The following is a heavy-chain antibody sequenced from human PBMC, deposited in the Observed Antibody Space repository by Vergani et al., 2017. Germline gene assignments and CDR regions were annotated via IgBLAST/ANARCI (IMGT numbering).Heavy chain of an antibody. J-gene: IGHJ4*02. V-gene: IGHV4-34*01. CDR3: AGEGGSYFAFLDY. CDR2: INHSGRT. CDR1: GGSFSGYY. D-gene: IGHD1-26*01. Sequence: QVQLQQWGAGLLKPSETLSPTCAVYGGSFSGYYWSWIRQPPRKGLAWIGEINHSGRTNYNPSLKSRVTISVDTSKNQFSLKLSSVTAADTAVYYCAGEGGSYFAFLDYWGQGTLVTVSS.